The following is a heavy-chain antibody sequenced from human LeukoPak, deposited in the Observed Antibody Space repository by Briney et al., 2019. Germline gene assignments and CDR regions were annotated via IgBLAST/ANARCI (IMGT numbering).Heavy chain of an antibody. D-gene: IGHD3-22*01. V-gene: IGHV1-69*01. Sequence: GSSVKVSCKASGGTFSSYAISWVRQAPGQGLEWMGGIIPIFGTANYAQKFQGRVTITADESTSTAYMELSSQRSEDTAVYYCASWQYYYDSSGYRDYWGQGTLVTVSS. J-gene: IGHJ4*02. CDR1: GGTFSSYA. CDR3: ASWQYYYDSSGYRDY. CDR2: IIPIFGTA.